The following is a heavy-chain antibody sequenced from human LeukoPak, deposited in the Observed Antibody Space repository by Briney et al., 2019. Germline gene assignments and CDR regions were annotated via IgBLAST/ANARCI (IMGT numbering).Heavy chain of an antibody. J-gene: IGHJ4*02. CDR1: GYTFTSYD. D-gene: IGHD2-15*01. CDR3: AFRYCTGGSCPSPFDY. Sequence: ASVKVSCKASGYTFTSYDTNWVRQATGQGLEWMGWMNPNSGNTGYAQKFQGRVTMTRTPSTSTAYMELSSLRSEDTAVYYCAFRYCTGGSCPSPFDYWGQGTLITVSS. V-gene: IGHV1-8*01. CDR2: MNPNSGNT.